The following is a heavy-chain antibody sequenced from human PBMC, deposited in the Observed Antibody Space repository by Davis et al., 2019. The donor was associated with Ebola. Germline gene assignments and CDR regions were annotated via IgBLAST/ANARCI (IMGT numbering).Heavy chain of an antibody. CDR1: GVTFSSNG. CDR2: ISYDGSNK. J-gene: IGHJ3*02. CDR3: AKVVAPRRDLDAFDI. Sequence: GESLKISCAASGVTFSSNGMHWVRQAQGQGLEWVAVISYDGSNKFYGDSVKGRFTISRDNSKNTLYLQMNSLIAEDTAVYYCAKVVAPRRDLDAFDIWGQGTMVTVSS. D-gene: IGHD6-6*01. V-gene: IGHV3-30*18.